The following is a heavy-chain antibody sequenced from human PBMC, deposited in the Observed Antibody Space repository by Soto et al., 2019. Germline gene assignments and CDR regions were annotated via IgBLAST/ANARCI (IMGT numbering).Heavy chain of an antibody. V-gene: IGHV1-8*01. CDR2: INPNNGNI. CDR3: ARGRASGSYYLLDY. CDR1: GNTFTSYD. D-gene: IGHD3-10*01. J-gene: IGHJ4*02. Sequence: QVQLVQSGAEVKKPGASVKVSCKASGNTFTSYDINWVRQATGHGLEWMGWINPNNGNIGYAQKFQGRVNMTRDTAIRTAYMEVSRLRSDDTAVYYCARGRASGSYYLLDYWGQGTLVTVSS.